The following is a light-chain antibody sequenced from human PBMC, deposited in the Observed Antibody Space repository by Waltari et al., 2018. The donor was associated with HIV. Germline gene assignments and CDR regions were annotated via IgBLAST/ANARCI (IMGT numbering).Light chain of an antibody. CDR2: GNN. Sequence: QSVLTQPPSVSGAPGQRVTISCTGSSSNTGAGYDVHWYQQLPGTAPKLLIYGNNKRPSWVPDRFSGSKAGTSVSLAITGLQAEDEADYFCQSYDSRLRAVVFGGGTKLTVL. CDR1: SSNTGAGYD. CDR3: QSYDSRLRAVV. V-gene: IGLV1-40*01. J-gene: IGLJ2*01.